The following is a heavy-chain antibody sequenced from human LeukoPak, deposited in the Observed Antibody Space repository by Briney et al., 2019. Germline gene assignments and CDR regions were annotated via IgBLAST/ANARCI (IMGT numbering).Heavy chain of an antibody. CDR1: GFTFDDYA. Sequence: GGSLRLSCGASGFTFDDYAMHWVGQAPGKGLEWVSGISWNSGSIGYADPVKGRFTISRDNAKNSLYLQMNSLRAEDTALYYCAKDRRRAVAGLFDYWGQGTLVTVSS. CDR3: AKDRRRAVAGLFDY. D-gene: IGHD6-19*01. J-gene: IGHJ4*02. V-gene: IGHV3-9*01. CDR2: ISWNSGSI.